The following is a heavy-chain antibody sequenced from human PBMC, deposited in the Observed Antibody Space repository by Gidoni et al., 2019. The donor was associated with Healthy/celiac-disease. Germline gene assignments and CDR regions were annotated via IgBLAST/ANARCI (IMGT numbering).Heavy chain of an antibody. CDR2: IRSKANSYAT. CDR1: GFTFSGSA. J-gene: IGHJ3*02. V-gene: IGHV3-73*02. Sequence: EVQLVESGGGVVQPGGSLKLSCAASGFTFSGSAMHWVRQASGKGLEWVGRIRSKANSYATAYAASVKGRFTISRDDSKNTAYLQMNSLKTADTAVYYCTRVTMVRGDPGADAFDIWGQGTMVTVSS. D-gene: IGHD3-10*01. CDR3: TRVTMVRGDPGADAFDI.